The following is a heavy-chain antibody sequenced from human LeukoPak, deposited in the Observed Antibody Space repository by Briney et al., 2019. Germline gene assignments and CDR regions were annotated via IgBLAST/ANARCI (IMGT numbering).Heavy chain of an antibody. D-gene: IGHD2-15*01. V-gene: IGHV3-30*02. CDR2: IRYDGSNK. Sequence: GGSLRLSCAASGFTFSSYGMHWVRQAPGKGLEWVAFIRYDGSNKYYADSVKGRFTISRDNSKNTLYLQMNSLRAEDTAVYYCAKVAAAPGPSNAFDIWGQGTMVTVSS. CDR1: GFTFSSYG. CDR3: AKVAAAPGPSNAFDI. J-gene: IGHJ3*02.